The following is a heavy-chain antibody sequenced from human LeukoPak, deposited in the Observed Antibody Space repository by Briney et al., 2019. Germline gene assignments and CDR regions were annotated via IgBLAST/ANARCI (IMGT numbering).Heavy chain of an antibody. CDR3: ARAPYMAPELYYYGMDV. V-gene: IGHV1-69*13. D-gene: IGHD1-7*01. Sequence: SVKVSCKASGGTFSIYAISWVRQAPGQGLEWMGGIIPIFGTANYAQKFQGRVTITADESTSTAYMELSSLRPEDTAVYYCARAPYMAPELYYYGMDVWGQGTTVTASS. J-gene: IGHJ6*02. CDR2: IIPIFGTA. CDR1: GGTFSIYA.